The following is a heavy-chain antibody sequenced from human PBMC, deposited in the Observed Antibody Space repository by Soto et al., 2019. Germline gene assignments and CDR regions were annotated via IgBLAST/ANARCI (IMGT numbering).Heavy chain of an antibody. Sequence: ASVKVSCKASGYTFTSNDINWVRQATGQGLEWMGWMNPKSGNTGNAQKFQGRVTLTSNTSITTAYMDLRSLTSDDTAVYFCARDHRKNVVVVPAAYYYYYMDVWGKGTTVTVSS. J-gene: IGHJ6*03. CDR3: ARDHRKNVVVVPAAYYYYYMDV. V-gene: IGHV1-8*01. D-gene: IGHD2-2*01. CDR1: GYTFTSND. CDR2: MNPKSGNT.